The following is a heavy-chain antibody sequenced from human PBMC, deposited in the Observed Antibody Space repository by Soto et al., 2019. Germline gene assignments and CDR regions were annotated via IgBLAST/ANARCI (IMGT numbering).Heavy chain of an antibody. D-gene: IGHD3-22*01. CDR3: AKAFEGYYDSSGYYYYSDY. V-gene: IGHV3-23*01. CDR2: ISGSGGST. Sequence: GGSLRLSCAASGFTFSSYAMSWVRQAPGKGLEWVSAISGSGGSTYYADSVKGRFTISRDNSKNTLYLQMNSLRAEDTAVYYCAKAFEGYYDSSGYYYYSDYWGQGTLVTVSS. J-gene: IGHJ4*02. CDR1: GFTFSSYA.